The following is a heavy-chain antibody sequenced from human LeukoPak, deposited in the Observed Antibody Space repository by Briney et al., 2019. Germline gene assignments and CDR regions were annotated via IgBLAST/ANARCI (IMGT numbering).Heavy chain of an antibody. CDR2: IRYDGSNK. J-gene: IGHJ4*02. D-gene: IGHD2-15*01. V-gene: IGHV3-30*02. Sequence: PGGSLRLSCAASGFIFSYYGMHWVRQAPGKGLEWVAFIRYDGSNKYYADSVKGRFTISRDNSKNTLYLQMNSLRAEDTAVYYCAKGPEFYCSGGSCTGGFDYWGQGTLVTVSS. CDR1: GFIFSYYG. CDR3: AKGPEFYCSGGSCTGGFDY.